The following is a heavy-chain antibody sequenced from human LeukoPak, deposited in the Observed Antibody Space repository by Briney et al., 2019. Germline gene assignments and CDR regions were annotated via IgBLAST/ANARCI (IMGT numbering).Heavy chain of an antibody. CDR1: GDTFSSYA. J-gene: IGHJ6*02. D-gene: IGHD3-10*01. V-gene: IGHV1-69*13. Sequence: VASVKVSCKASGDTFSSYAITWVRQTPGQGLEWMGGIIPISGAANYAQKFQGRVTITADESTSTAYMELSSLRSEDTAVYFCARGRFTRPRAAHYYYYAMDVWGQGTTVTVSS. CDR2: IIPISGAA. CDR3: ARGRFTRPRAAHYYYYAMDV.